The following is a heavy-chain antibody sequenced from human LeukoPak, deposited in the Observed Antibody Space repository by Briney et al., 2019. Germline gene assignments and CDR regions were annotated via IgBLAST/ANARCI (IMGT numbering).Heavy chain of an antibody. D-gene: IGHD5-12*01. V-gene: IGHV3-23*01. J-gene: IGHJ4*02. CDR1: GFTLSSYA. Sequence: GGSLRLSCAASGFTLSSYAMNWVRQAPGKGLEWVSAISGSGGSTYYADSVKGRFTISRDNSKNTLYLQMNSLRAEDTAVYYCANQGGDSGYDSYYFDYWGQGTLVTVSS. CDR2: ISGSGGST. CDR3: ANQGGDSGYDSYYFDY.